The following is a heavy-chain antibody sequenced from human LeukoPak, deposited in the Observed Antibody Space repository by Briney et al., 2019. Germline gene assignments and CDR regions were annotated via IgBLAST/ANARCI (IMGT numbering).Heavy chain of an antibody. J-gene: IGHJ4*02. CDR3: ARDYYYDSSGYYYSDY. Sequence: GGSLRLSCAASGFTFSSYSMNWVRQAPGEGLEWVSSISSSSSYIYYADSVKGRFTISRDNAKNSLYLQMNSLRAEDTAVYYCARDYYYDSSGYYYSDYWGQGTLVTVSS. D-gene: IGHD3-22*01. CDR2: ISSSSSYI. V-gene: IGHV3-21*01. CDR1: GFTFSSYS.